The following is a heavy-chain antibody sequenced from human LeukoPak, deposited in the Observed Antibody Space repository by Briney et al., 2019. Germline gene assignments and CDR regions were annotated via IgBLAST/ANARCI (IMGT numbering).Heavy chain of an antibody. V-gene: IGHV4-59*01. CDR1: GGSISSYY. CDR2: IYYSGST. CDR3: ARDHWNYPYYYGMDV. D-gene: IGHD1-7*01. J-gene: IGHJ6*02. Sequence: KPSETLSLTCTVSGGSISSYYWSWIRQPPGKGLEWIGYIYYSGSTNYNPSLKSRVTISVDTSKNQFSLKLSSVTAADTAVYYCARDHWNYPYYYGMDVWGQGTTVTVSS.